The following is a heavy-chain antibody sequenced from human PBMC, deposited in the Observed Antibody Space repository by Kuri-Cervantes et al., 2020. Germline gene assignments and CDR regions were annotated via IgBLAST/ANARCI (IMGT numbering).Heavy chain of an antibody. J-gene: IGHJ4*02. CDR3: VSSWTGRIDF. V-gene: IGHV4-34*01. CDR2: INHSGST. CDR1: GGSFSGYY. Sequence: GSLRLSCAVYGGSFSGYYWSWIRQPPGKGLEWIGEINHSGSTNYNPSPKSRVTISVDTSKNQFSLKLSSVTAADTAMYYCVSSWTGRIDFWGQGTLVTVSS. D-gene: IGHD3/OR15-3a*01.